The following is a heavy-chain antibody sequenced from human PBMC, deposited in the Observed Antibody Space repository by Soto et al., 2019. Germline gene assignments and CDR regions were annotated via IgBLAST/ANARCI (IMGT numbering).Heavy chain of an antibody. CDR1: GGTLGTYA. D-gene: IGHD6-6*01. V-gene: IGHV1-69*01. CDR2: IIPIFGTT. CDR3: ARVFSRSTTQRVYHYYGMDI. J-gene: IGHJ6*02. Sequence: QVQLVQSGAEVKQSGSSVKVACKTSGGTLGTYAITWVRQAPGQGLEWLGGIIPIFGTTNYAQKFQGRVTITADESTSTAYMELSSLSSADTAVYYWARVFSRSTTQRVYHYYGMDIWGQGTTVTVAS.